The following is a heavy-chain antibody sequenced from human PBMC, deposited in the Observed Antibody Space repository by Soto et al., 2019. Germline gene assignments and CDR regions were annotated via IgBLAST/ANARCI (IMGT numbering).Heavy chain of an antibody. CDR3: AKDRGYYMDV. CDR1: GFTFSSYG. Sequence: QVQLVESGGGVVQPGRSLRLSCAASGFTFSSYGMHWVRQAPGKGLEWVAVISYDGSNKYYADSVKGRFTISRDNSKNTRYLQMNSLRAEDTAVYYCAKDRGYYMDVWGKGTTVTVSS. J-gene: IGHJ6*03. CDR2: ISYDGSNK. V-gene: IGHV3-30*18.